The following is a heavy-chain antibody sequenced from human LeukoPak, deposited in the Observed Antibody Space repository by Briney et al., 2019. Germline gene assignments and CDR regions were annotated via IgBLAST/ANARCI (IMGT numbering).Heavy chain of an antibody. CDR1: GGSICSYY. D-gene: IGHD3-3*01. J-gene: IGHJ5*02. Sequence: SETLSLTCTVSGGSICSYYWSWIRQPPGKGLEWIGYLYNCATTNYNPSLKSRVTISVDTSKNQFSLNLSSVTAADTAVYYCARGITIFGVVIIGFDPWGQGTLVTVSS. CDR3: ARGITIFGVVIIGFDP. CDR2: LYNCATT. V-gene: IGHV4-59*01.